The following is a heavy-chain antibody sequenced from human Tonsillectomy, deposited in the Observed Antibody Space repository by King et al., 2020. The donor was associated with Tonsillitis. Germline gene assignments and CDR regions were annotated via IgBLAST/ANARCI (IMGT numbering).Heavy chain of an antibody. D-gene: IGHD2-21*02. CDR2: VKQDGSDR. CDR3: AIGAYCGGDCHFAFDI. V-gene: IGHV3-7*01. CDR1: GFTFTFYW. J-gene: IGHJ3*02. Sequence: VQLVESGGGLVQPGGSLRLSCAASGFTFTFYWMSWVRQAPGKGLEWVASVKQDGSDRNYMDSVKGRFTISRDNAKNSLYLQMNSLKAEDTAVYYCAIGAYCGGDCHFAFDIGGQGTMVTVS.